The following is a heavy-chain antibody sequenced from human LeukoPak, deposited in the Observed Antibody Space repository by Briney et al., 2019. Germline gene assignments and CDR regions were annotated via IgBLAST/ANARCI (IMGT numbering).Heavy chain of an antibody. CDR1: GFTFSSYG. J-gene: IGHJ4*02. V-gene: IGHV3-33*06. CDR3: AKVQLSKIDYYDSSGYDYYFDY. CDR2: IWYDGSNK. Sequence: GGSLRLSCAASGFTFSSYGMHWVRQAPGKGLEWVAVIWYDGSNKYYADSVKGRFTISRDNSKNTLYLQMNSLRADDTAVYYCAKVQLSKIDYYDSSGYDYYFDYWGQGTLVTVSS. D-gene: IGHD3-22*01.